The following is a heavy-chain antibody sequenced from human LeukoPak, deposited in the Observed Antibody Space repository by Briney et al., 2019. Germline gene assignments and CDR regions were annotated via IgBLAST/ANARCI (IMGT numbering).Heavy chain of an antibody. Sequence: GASLRLSCTASGFTYSDYYMSWIRQAPGKGLEWVSYISSSSVYTDYADSVKGRFTISRDNGKNSLFLQMNSLRAEDTAVCYCAREGGYSYGLIDYWGQGTLVTVSS. CDR2: ISSSSVYT. CDR3: AREGGYSYGLIDY. D-gene: IGHD5-18*01. CDR1: GFTYSDYY. V-gene: IGHV3-11*06. J-gene: IGHJ4*02.